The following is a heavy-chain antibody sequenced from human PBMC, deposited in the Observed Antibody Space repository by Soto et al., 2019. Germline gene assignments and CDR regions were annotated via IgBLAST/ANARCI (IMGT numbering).Heavy chain of an antibody. D-gene: IGHD3-10*01. J-gene: IGHJ4*02. Sequence: QVQLQESGPGLVKPSGTLSLTCAVSGGSISSSKWWSWVRQPPGKGLEWIGEIYHSGNTNYNPSLKSRVTMAVDKSRNQFSLKLSSVTAADTAVYYCARRWGEGRVDYWGQGTLVTVSS. CDR3: ARRWGEGRVDY. CDR2: IYHSGNT. V-gene: IGHV4-4*02. CDR1: GGSISSSKW.